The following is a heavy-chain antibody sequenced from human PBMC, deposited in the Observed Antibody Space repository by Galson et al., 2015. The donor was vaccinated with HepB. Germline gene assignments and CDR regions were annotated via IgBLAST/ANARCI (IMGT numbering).Heavy chain of an antibody. CDR2: IYSGGNT. CDR1: GFTVSSNY. CDR3: ARALYYFDY. V-gene: IGHV3-53*01. J-gene: IGHJ4*02. Sequence: SLRLSCATSGFTVSSNYMSWVRQAPGKGLEWVSIIYSGGNTYYADSVKGRFIISRDNSKNTLYLQMNSLRAEDTAVYYCARALYYFDYWGRGTLVTVSS.